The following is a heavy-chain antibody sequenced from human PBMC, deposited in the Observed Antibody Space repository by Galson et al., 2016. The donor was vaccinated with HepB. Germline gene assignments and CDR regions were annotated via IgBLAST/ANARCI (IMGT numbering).Heavy chain of an antibody. CDR2: INPNSGDT. D-gene: IGHD6-19*01. CDR3: SREAVAGTFFLH. J-gene: IGHJ1*01. Sequence: SVKVSCKASGFTFTDYYMHWLRQAPGQGLEWLGRINPNSGDTKFAQKFQGRVTMTRDTSISTAYLDLTALRSDDTAVYYCSREAVAGTFFLHWGQGTLVTVSS. V-gene: IGHV1-2*06. CDR1: GFTFTDYY.